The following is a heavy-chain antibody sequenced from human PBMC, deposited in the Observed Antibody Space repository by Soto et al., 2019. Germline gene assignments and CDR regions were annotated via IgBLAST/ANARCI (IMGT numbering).Heavy chain of an antibody. V-gene: IGHV1-18*01. J-gene: IGHJ4*02. CDR3: ARVGYYDILTGYYPIDY. D-gene: IGHD3-9*01. CDR2: ISAYNGNT. CDR1: GYTFTSYG. Sequence: ASVKVSCKASGYTFTSYGISWVRQAPGQGLEWMGWISAYNGNTNYAQKLQGRVTMTTDTSTSTAYMELRSLRSDDTAVYYCARVGYYDILTGYYPIDYWGQGTLVTVSS.